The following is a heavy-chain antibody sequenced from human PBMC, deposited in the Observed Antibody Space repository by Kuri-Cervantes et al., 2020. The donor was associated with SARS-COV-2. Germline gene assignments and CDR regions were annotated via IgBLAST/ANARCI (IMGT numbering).Heavy chain of an antibody. CDR1: GYTFTSYG. J-gene: IGHJ4*02. CDR3: ARDKGGATFDY. V-gene: IGHV1-18*01. Sequence: GGSLRLSCKASGYTFTSYGISWVRQAPGQGLEWMGWISAYNGNTNYAQKLQGRVTMTTDTSTGTAYMELRSLRSDDTAVYYCARDKGGATFDYWGQGTLVTVSS. D-gene: IGHD1-26*01. CDR2: ISAYNGNT.